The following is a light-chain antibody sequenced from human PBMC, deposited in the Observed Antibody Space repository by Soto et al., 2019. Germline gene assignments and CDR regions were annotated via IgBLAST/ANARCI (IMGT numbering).Light chain of an antibody. CDR1: SSNIGNNY. V-gene: IGLV1-51*01. Sequence: QSVLTQPPSVSAAPGQKVTISCSGSSSNIGNNYVSWYQQLPGTAPKLLIYDNNKRPSGIPDRFSGSKSGTSATLGITGLQTGDEADYYGGTWDSSLSAGVFGGGTQLTVL. CDR3: GTWDSSLSAGV. J-gene: IGLJ2*01. CDR2: DNN.